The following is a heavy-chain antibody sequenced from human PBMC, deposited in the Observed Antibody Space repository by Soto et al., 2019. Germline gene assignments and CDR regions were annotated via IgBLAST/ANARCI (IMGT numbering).Heavy chain of an antibody. V-gene: IGHV3-11*01. CDR2: ISSSGRTI. D-gene: IGHD6-13*01. Sequence: VQLVESGGGLVQPGGSLRLSCAASGFAFSDYYMSWIRQAPGKGLEWVSDISSSGRTIYYADSVKGRFTISRDNARNSLSLQMNNLRAEDTAVYYCARRPVISAAAWFDPWGQGILVTVSS. J-gene: IGHJ5*02. CDR3: ARRPVISAAAWFDP. CDR1: GFAFSDYY.